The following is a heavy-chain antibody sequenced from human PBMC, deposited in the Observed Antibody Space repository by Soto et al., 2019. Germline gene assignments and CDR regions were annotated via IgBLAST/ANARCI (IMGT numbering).Heavy chain of an antibody. CDR3: AKGSWNAYYFDY. CDR2: ISYDGSNK. Sequence: GGSLRLSCAASGFTFSSYGMHWVRQAPGKGLEWVAVISYDGSNKYYADSVKGRFTISRDNSKNTLYLQMNSLRAEDTAVYYCAKGSWNAYYFDYWGQGTLVTVSS. CDR1: GFTFSSYG. J-gene: IGHJ4*02. D-gene: IGHD1-1*01. V-gene: IGHV3-30*18.